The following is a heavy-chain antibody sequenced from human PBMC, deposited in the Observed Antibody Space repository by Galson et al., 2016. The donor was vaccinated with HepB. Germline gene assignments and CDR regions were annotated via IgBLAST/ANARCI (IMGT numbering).Heavy chain of an antibody. CDR3: AMHYDSRGFSDSVYAFDI. CDR1: GYTFTSYY. J-gene: IGHJ3*02. Sequence: SVKVSCKASGYTFTSYYMTWVRQVPGQGLEFMGTINPSERATTYAQNFQGRVTMTRDTSTSTVYMDLSSLRSEDTAVYYCAMHYDSRGFSDSVYAFDIWGQGTMVTVSA. V-gene: IGHV1-46*01. D-gene: IGHD3-22*01. CDR2: INPSERAT.